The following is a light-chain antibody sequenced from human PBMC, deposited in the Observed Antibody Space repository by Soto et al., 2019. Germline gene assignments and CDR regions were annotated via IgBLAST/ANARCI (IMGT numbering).Light chain of an antibody. Sequence: QSALTQPVSVSGSPGQSITISCTGTSSDVGSYDYVSWYQHHPGKAPQLTIYDVTNRPSGVSDRFSGSKSGNTASLTISGLQAEDEGDYYCSSYTSSSTVVFGGGTKLTVL. CDR1: SSDVGSYDY. CDR3: SSYTSSSTVV. CDR2: DVT. V-gene: IGLV2-14*03. J-gene: IGLJ2*01.